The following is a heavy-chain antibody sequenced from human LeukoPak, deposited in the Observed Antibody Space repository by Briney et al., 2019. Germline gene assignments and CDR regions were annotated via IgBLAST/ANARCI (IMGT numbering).Heavy chain of an antibody. CDR3: AREFNGSPDY. D-gene: IGHD3-10*01. Sequence: PSETLSLTCTVSGGSISXXXXXWIRQPPGXXLEWIGSXRYSXXXXXXXXXKSXXTLSVDTSKNQLLLNLRSVTAADTAMYYCAREFNGSPDYLGQGTLVTVSS. J-gene: IGHJ4*02. CDR1: GGSISXXX. V-gene: IGHV4-59*05. CDR2: XRYSXXX.